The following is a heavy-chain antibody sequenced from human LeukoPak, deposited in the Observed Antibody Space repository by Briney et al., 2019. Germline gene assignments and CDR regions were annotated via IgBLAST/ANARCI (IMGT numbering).Heavy chain of an antibody. CDR3: ARDLGVVVVAALDY. J-gene: IGHJ4*02. D-gene: IGHD2-15*01. CDR2: ISYDGSNK. CDR1: GFIFSSYA. Sequence: ARSLRLSCAASGFIFSSYAMHCVRQAPGKGLEWVAVISYDGSNKYYADSVKGRFTISRDNSKNTLYLQMNSLRAEDTAVYYCARDLGVVVVAALDYWGQGTLVTVSS. V-gene: IGHV3-30-3*01.